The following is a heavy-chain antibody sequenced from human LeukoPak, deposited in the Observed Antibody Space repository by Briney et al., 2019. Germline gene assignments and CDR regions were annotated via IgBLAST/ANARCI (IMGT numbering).Heavy chain of an antibody. Sequence: SETLSLTCTVPGGSISSSNYYWGWIRQPPGKGLEWIGTTYQSGDTYFNPSLKSRVTISVDTSKNQFSLELTSVTAADTALYFCARHGVGGVPDYWGQGTLVTVSS. J-gene: IGHJ4*02. CDR3: ARHGVGGVPDY. CDR2: TYQSGDT. D-gene: IGHD3-16*01. V-gene: IGHV4-39*01. CDR1: GGSISSSNYY.